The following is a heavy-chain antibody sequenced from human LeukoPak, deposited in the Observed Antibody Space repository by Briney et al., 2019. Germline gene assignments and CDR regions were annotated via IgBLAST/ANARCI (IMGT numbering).Heavy chain of an antibody. D-gene: IGHD5-18*01. CDR3: ARAITNYGYIFDY. V-gene: IGHV3-7*01. J-gene: IGHJ4*02. Sequence: GGSLRLSCVASGFTFSNYWMSWVRQAPGKGLEWVANINQDGSEKYYVDSLKGRFTISRENAKNSLYLQMNSLRAEDTAVYYCARAITNYGYIFDYWGQGTLVTVSS. CDR2: INQDGSEK. CDR1: GFTFSNYW.